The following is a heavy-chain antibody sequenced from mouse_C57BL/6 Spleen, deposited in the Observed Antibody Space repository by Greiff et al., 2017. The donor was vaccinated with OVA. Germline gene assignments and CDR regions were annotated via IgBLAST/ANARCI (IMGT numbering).Heavy chain of an antibody. Sequence: EVQLQQSGPELVKPGASVKISCKASGYTFTDYYMNWVKQSHGKSLEWIGDINPNNGGTSYNQKFKGKATLTVDKSSSTAYMELRSLTSEDSAVYYCARGGANWGGWYFDVWGTGTTVTVAS. D-gene: IGHD4-1*01. J-gene: IGHJ1*03. CDR1: GYTFTDYY. CDR3: ARGGANWGGWYFDV. CDR2: INPNNGGT. V-gene: IGHV1-26*01.